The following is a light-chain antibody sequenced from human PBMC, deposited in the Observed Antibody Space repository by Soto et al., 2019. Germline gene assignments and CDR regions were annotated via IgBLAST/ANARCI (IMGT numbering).Light chain of an antibody. CDR3: LQQNSYPRLT. J-gene: IGKJ4*01. V-gene: IGKV1-17*01. CDR1: QGIRSD. Sequence: DIQMTQSPSSLSASVGDRVTITGRASQGIRSDLVWHQQKPGKAPKRLIYAASSLQTGVSSRFSGSGSGTEFTLTISSLQPEDFATYFCLQQNSYPRLTFDGGTKVEIK. CDR2: AAS.